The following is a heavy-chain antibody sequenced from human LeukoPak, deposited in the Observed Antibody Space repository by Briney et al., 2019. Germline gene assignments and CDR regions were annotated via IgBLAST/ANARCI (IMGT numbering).Heavy chain of an antibody. D-gene: IGHD5-24*01. Sequence: PGGSLRLSCAASGFTFSDYYMSWIRQAPGKGLEWVSYIRSSGSTIYYADSVKGRFTISRDNAKKSLYPQMNSLRAEDTAVYYCAKARYGWLQSAFDYWGQGTLVTVSS. V-gene: IGHV3-11*04. J-gene: IGHJ4*02. CDR2: IRSSGSTI. CDR3: AKARYGWLQSAFDY. CDR1: GFTFSDYY.